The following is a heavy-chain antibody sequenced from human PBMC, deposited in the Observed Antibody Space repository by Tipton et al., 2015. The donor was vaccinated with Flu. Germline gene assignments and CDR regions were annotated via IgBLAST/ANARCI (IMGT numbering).Heavy chain of an antibody. CDR3: ANNGGGSYYGGDF. CDR2: VSNSGGYT. V-gene: IGHV3-23*01. D-gene: IGHD1-26*01. Sequence: GSLRLSCAASGFTFSNYAMAWVRQAPGKGLEWVSSVSNSGGYTYYADSVKGRFTISRDNSKNTLYLQMNSLRAEDTAVYYCANNGGGSYYGGDFWGRGTLVTVSS. CDR1: GFTFSNYA. J-gene: IGHJ4*02.